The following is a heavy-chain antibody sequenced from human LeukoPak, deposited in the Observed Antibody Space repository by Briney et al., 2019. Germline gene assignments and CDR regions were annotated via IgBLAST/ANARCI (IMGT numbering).Heavy chain of an antibody. CDR2: IYYSGST. CDR1: GGSISSYY. Sequence: SETLSLTCTVSGGSISSYYWSWIRQPPGKGLEWIGYIYYSGSTNHNPSLKSRVTISVDTSKNQFSLKLSSVTAADTDVYFCARGTYGYYMDVWGKETTVTVSS. J-gene: IGHJ6*03. D-gene: IGHD4-17*01. CDR3: ARGTYGYYMDV. V-gene: IGHV4-59*08.